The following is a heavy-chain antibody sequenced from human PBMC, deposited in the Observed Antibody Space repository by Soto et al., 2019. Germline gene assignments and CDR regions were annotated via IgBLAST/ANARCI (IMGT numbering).Heavy chain of an antibody. CDR2: ISAYNGNT. V-gene: IGHV1-18*01. D-gene: IGHD1-26*01. J-gene: IGHJ6*02. Sequence: GASVKVSCKASGGTFSNYAISWVRQAPGQGLEWMGWISAYNGNTNYAQKLQGRVTMTTDTSTSTAYMELRSLRSDDTAVYYCARVPFPKNGNHYYHIWGVYYGMDVWRQGTTVTVSS. CDR3: ARVPFPKNGNHYYHIWGVYYGMDV. CDR1: GGTFSNYA.